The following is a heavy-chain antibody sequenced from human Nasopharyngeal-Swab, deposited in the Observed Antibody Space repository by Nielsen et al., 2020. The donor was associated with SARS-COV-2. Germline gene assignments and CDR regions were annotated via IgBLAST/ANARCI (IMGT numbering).Heavy chain of an antibody. Sequence: SLKISCAASGFTFDDYTMHWVRQPPGKGLEWVSGISWNSRSIGYADSVKGRFTISRDNAKNSLYLQMNSLRAEDTALYYCAKDPYGSGTWDSWGQGTLVTVSS. D-gene: IGHD3-10*01. CDR3: AKDPYGSGTWDS. J-gene: IGHJ4*02. CDR1: GFTFDDYT. V-gene: IGHV3-9*01. CDR2: ISWNSRSI.